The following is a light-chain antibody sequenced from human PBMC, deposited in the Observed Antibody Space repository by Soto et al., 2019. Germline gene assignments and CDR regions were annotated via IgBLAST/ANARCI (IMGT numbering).Light chain of an antibody. V-gene: IGKV1-33*01. CDR2: DAS. CDR1: QEISNY. Sequence: DIQMTQSPSSLSASVGDRVTITCQASQEISNYLNWYQQKPGKAPKLRIYDASNLETGVPSRFSGSGSGTDLTFTISSLQPEDIATYYCQQYDNLPSYTFGQGTKLEIK. CDR3: QQYDNLPSYT. J-gene: IGKJ2*01.